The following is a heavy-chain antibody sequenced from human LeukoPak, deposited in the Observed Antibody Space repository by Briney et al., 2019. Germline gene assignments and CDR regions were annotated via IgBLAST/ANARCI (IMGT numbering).Heavy chain of an antibody. V-gene: IGHV1-18*01. J-gene: IGHJ4*02. D-gene: IGHD3-22*01. CDR2: ISAYNGNT. Sequence: ASVKVSCKASGYTFTSYGISWVRQAPGQGLEWMGWISAYNGNTNYAQKLQGRVTMTTDTSTSTAYMELRSLRSDDTAVYYCARDRSPYYYDSSGYSWLVDYWGQGTLVTVSS. CDR3: ARDRSPYYYDSSGYSWLVDY. CDR1: GYTFTSYG.